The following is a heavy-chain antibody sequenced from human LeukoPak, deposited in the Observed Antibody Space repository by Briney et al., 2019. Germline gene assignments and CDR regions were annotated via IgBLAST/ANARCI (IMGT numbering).Heavy chain of an antibody. V-gene: IGHV1-69*04. J-gene: IGHJ4*02. CDR1: GGTFSSYA. D-gene: IGHD6-19*01. CDR2: IIPILGIA. CDR3: ARGGPRGGWYGDY. Sequence: GASVKVSCKASGGTFSSYAISCVRQAPGQGLEWMGRIIPILGIANYAQKFQGRVTITADKSTSTAYMELSSLRSEDTAVYYCARGGPRGGWYGDYWGQGTLVTVSS.